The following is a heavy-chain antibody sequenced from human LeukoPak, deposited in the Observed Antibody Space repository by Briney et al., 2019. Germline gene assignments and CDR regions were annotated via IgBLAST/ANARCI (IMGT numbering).Heavy chain of an antibody. V-gene: IGHV4-4*07. Sequence: PSETLSLTCTVSGVSISNYYWSWIRQPAGKGLEWIGRIYSSGSTNYNPSLKSRVTMSVDTSKNQFSLKLTSVTAADTAVYYCARGYSYGLIYYFDYWGQGTLVTVSS. J-gene: IGHJ4*02. CDR1: GVSISNYY. D-gene: IGHD5-18*01. CDR2: IYSSGST. CDR3: ARGYSYGLIYYFDY.